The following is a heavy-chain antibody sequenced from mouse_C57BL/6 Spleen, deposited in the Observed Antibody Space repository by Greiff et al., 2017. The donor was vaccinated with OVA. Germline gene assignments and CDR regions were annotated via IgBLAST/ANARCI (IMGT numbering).Heavy chain of an antibody. CDR3: TRFNWDYAMDY. CDR1: GYTFTSYW. V-gene: IGHV1-52*01. J-gene: IGHJ4*01. Sequence: QVQLQQSGAELVRPGSSVKLSCKASGYTFTSYWMHWVKQRPIQGLEWIGNIDPSDSETHYNQKFKDKATLTVDKSSSTAYMQLSSLTSEDSAVYYCTRFNWDYAMDYWGQGTSVTVSS. CDR2: IDPSDSET. D-gene: IGHD4-1*01.